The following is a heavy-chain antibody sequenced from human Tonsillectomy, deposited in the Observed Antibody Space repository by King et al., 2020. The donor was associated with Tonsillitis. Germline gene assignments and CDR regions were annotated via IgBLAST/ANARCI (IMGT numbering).Heavy chain of an antibody. CDR3: VKADNYYGSGSYYPFDY. J-gene: IGHJ4*02. CDR1: GFTFSSYA. CDR2: ISSNGGST. V-gene: IGHV3-64D*06. Sequence: DVQLVESGGGLVHPGGSLRLSCSASGFTFSSYAMHWVRQAPGKGLEYVSAISSNGGSTYYADSVKGRFTISRDNSKNTLYLQMSSLRAEDTAVYYCVKADNYYGSGSYYPFDYWGQGTLVTVSS. D-gene: IGHD3-10*01.